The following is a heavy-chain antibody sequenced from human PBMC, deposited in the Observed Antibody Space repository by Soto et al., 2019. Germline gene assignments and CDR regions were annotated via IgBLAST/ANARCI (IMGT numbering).Heavy chain of an antibody. D-gene: IGHD3-22*01. CDR3: AKNPIVVVPPPLYDY. V-gene: IGHV3-23*01. Sequence: EVQLLESGGGLVQPGGSLRLSCAASGFTFSSYAMSWVRQAPGKGLEWVSAISGSGGSTYHAHSVKARFTISRDKSKNTLYLQMNSLRAEDTAVYYSAKNPIVVVPPPLYDYWGQGTLVTVSS. J-gene: IGHJ4*02. CDR1: GFTFSSYA. CDR2: ISGSGGST.